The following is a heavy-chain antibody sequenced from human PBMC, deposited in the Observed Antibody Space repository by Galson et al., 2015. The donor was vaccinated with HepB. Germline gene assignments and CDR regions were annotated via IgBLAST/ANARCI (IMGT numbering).Heavy chain of an antibody. Sequence: SLRLSCAASGFTLSSYSMNWVRQAPGKGLEWVSYISMGSSTIYYADSVKGRFTISRDNAKNSLYLQMKGLRDEDTAVYYCARRGNSAPYYFDYWGQGTLVTVSS. CDR2: ISMGSSTI. J-gene: IGHJ4*02. D-gene: IGHD4-23*01. V-gene: IGHV3-48*02. CDR3: ARRGNSAPYYFDY. CDR1: GFTLSSYS.